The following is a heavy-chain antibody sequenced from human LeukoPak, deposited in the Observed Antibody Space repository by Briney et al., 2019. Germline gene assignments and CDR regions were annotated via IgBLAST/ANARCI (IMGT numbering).Heavy chain of an antibody. V-gene: IGHV1-8*03. CDR3: ARGSGAVGWTFAGGNYYYYMDV. Sequence: ASVKVSCKASGYTFTSYDINWVRQATGQGLEWTGWMNPNSGNTGYAQKFQGRVTITRNTSISTAYMELSSLRSEDTAVYYCARGSGAVGWTFAGGNYYYYMDVWGKGTTVTVSS. CDR1: GYTFTSYD. J-gene: IGHJ6*03. CDR2: MNPNSGNT. D-gene: IGHD6-19*01.